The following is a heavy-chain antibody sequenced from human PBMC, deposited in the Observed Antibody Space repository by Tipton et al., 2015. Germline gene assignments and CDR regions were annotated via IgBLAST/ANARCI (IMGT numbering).Heavy chain of an antibody. CDR3: ARRLPYFEWSKVYYFDY. CDR1: NYNFPNYW. J-gene: IGHJ4*02. D-gene: IGHD3-9*01. Sequence: QLVQSGAEVKKPGESLKISCKASNYNFPNYWIGWVRQMPGKGLEWMGIIYPGDSDTRYSPSFQGQVTISADKSISTAYLQWSSLKASDTAVYYCARRLPYFEWSKVYYFDYWGQGSPVTVSP. V-gene: IGHV5-51*01. CDR2: IYPGDSDT.